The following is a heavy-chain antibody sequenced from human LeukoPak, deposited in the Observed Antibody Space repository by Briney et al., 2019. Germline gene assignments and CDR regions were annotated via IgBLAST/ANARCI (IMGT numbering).Heavy chain of an antibody. Sequence: SQTLSLTCSVSGGSISSGDYHWSWIRQLPGKGLEWIGNIHYRGTTYYNPSLESRVIVSADTSKNQFSLKLSSVTAADTAVYYCAREKAYDSSVSYSNPFDYWGLGTLVTVSS. V-gene: IGHV4-31*03. CDR2: IHYRGTT. D-gene: IGHD3-22*01. J-gene: IGHJ4*02. CDR1: GGSISSGDYH. CDR3: AREKAYDSSVSYSNPFDY.